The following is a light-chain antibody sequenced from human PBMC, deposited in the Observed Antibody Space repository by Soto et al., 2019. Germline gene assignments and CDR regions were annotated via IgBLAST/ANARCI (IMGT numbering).Light chain of an antibody. CDR2: SSS. V-gene: IGKV3-20*01. CDR3: QQYRTSPPTWT. Sequence: EIEMTQSPGTLSLSPGDRATLSCSAIQSVSSTYLAWYQQRPGQAPRLLIYSSSSRASGIPDRFSGSGSGTDFTLTISRLEPEDFAVYYCQQYRTSPPTWTFGQGTKVDIK. CDR1: QSVSSTY. J-gene: IGKJ1*01.